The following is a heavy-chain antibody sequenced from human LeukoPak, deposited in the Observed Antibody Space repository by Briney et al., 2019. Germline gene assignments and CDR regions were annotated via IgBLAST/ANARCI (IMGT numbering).Heavy chain of an antibody. D-gene: IGHD3-3*01. CDR1: GFTFSSYG. Sequence: GGSLRLSCAASGFTFSSYGVHWVRQAPGKGLGWVAAIWYDGSNKYYADSVKGLFTISRENSKNTLYLQMNSLRAEDTAVYYCARDFAIFGVVMAYYYYGMGVWGQGATVTVSS. V-gene: IGHV3-33*01. CDR3: ARDFAIFGVVMAYYYYGMGV. J-gene: IGHJ6*02. CDR2: IWYDGSNK.